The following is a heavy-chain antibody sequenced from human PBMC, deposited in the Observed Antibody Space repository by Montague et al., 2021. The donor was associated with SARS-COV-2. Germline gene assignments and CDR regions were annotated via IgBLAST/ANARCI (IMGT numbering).Heavy chain of an antibody. Sequence: TLSLTCTVSGGSISSGDYYWSWIRHPPGKGLEWIGYIYYSGTTYYNPSLKSRVTISVDTSKNQFSLKLSSVTAADTALYYCARDANYYGSGGYPHDFDYWGQGTLVTVSS. CDR2: IYYSGTT. D-gene: IGHD3-10*01. CDR1: GGSISSGDYY. CDR3: ARDANYYGSGGYPHDFDY. V-gene: IGHV4-31*03. J-gene: IGHJ4*02.